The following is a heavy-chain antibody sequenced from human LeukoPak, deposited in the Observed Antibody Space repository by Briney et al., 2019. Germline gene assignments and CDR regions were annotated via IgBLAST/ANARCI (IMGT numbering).Heavy chain of an antibody. CDR2: ISAYNGNT. D-gene: IGHD5-24*01. V-gene: IGHV1-18*01. J-gene: IGHJ4*02. Sequence: GASVKVSCKASGYTFTSYGIRWVRQAAGQGLEWMGWISAYNGNTNYAQKLQGRVTMTTDTSTSTAYMELRSLRSDDTAVYYCAREEVEMATNGFEYWGQGTLVTVSS. CDR1: GYTFTSYG. CDR3: AREEVEMATNGFEY.